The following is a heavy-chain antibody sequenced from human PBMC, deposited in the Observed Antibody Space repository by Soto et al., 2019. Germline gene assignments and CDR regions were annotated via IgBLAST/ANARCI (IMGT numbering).Heavy chain of an antibody. D-gene: IGHD4-17*01. J-gene: IGHJ5*02. CDR2: IDPSDSQT. V-gene: IGHV5-10-1*01. CDR3: ATTFDGANWFDP. CDR1: GYSFAGYW. Sequence: GESLKISCKGSGYSFAGYWITWVRQKPGKGLEWMGRIDPSDSQTYYSPSFRGHVTISVTKSITTVFLQWSSLRAADTAVYYCATTFDGANWFDPWGQGTLVT.